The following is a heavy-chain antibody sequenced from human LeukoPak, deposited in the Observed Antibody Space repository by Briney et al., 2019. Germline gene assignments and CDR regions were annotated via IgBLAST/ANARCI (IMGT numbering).Heavy chain of an antibody. D-gene: IGHD3-9*01. V-gene: IGHV4-38-2*01. CDR2: IHHTETA. CDR3: ARYRLYDSLTGLPDAFDI. Sequence: SETLSLTCSVSGSSITGRYFWGWIRQPPGKGLEGIGHIHHTETAYYNPSLQSRVTISKDTSNDQFSLILTSVTAADTAVYYCARYRLYDSLTGLPDAFDIWGQGTMVTV. J-gene: IGHJ3*02. CDR1: GSSITGRYF.